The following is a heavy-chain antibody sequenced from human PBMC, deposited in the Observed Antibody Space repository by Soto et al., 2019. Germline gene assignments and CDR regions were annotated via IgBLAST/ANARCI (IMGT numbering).Heavy chain of an antibody. CDR3: ARGGSALDY. CDR2: ISAYNGNT. J-gene: IGHJ4*02. V-gene: IGHV1-18*01. Sequence: QVQLVQSGAEVKKPGASVKVSCKASGYTFTSYFISWVRQAPGQGLEWMGWISAYNGNTNYAQKLQGVATMTTGTPTSTASMELRSLRSADTAVYYCARGGSALDYWGQGTLVTVSS. D-gene: IGHD3-10*01. CDR1: GYTFTSYF.